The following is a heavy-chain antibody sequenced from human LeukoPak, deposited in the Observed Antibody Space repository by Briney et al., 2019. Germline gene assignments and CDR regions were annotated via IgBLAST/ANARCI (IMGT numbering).Heavy chain of an antibody. D-gene: IGHD3-10*01. CDR2: ISGSGGST. CDR1: GFTFSSYW. CDR3: AKDWLYGSGSYFEPYFDY. V-gene: IGHV3-23*01. Sequence: QPGGSLRLSCAASGFTFSSYWMHWVRQAPGKGLVWVSAISGSGGSTYYADSVKGRFTISRDNSKNTLYLQMNSLRAEDTAVYYCAKDWLYGSGSYFEPYFDYWGQGTLVTVSS. J-gene: IGHJ4*02.